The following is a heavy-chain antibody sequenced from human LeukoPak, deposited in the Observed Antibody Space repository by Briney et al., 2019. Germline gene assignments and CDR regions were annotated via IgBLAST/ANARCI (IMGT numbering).Heavy chain of an antibody. V-gene: IGHV3-15*01. CDR1: GFTFSNAW. D-gene: IGHD3-10*01. CDR3: ARDDRTYYYGSGSYQGY. J-gene: IGHJ4*02. Sequence: GGSLRLSCAASGFTFSNAWMSWVRQAPGKGLEWVGRIKSKTDGGTTDYAAPVKGRFTISRDDSKNTLYLQMNSLKTEDTAVYYCARDDRTYYYGSGSYQGYWGQGTLVTVSS. CDR2: IKSKTDGGTT.